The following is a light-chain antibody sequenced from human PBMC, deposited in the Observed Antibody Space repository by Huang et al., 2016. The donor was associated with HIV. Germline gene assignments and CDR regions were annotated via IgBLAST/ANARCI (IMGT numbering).Light chain of an antibody. Sequence: EVVLTQSPGTLSLSPGKRVALSCRASETIASNYLALYRQSPGQAPRLLIYGASNRATDTPDRCSGSGSGTYFTLTITKLEPEDSAVYYCQQYGTSPLTFGQGTRVEIK. CDR1: ETIASNY. CDR3: QQYGTSPLT. J-gene: IGKJ1*01. CDR2: GAS. V-gene: IGKV3-20*01.